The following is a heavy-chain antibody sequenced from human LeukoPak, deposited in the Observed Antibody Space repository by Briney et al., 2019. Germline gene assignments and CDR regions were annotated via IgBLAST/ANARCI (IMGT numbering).Heavy chain of an antibody. J-gene: IGHJ4*02. CDR1: GYTFINFG. CDR2: ISAYNGNT. V-gene: IGHV1-18*01. D-gene: IGHD4-17*01. CDR3: ARAHYGDPPGDY. Sequence: ASVKVSCTASGYTFINFGIYWVRQAPEQGLEWMGWISAYNGNTKYAQQFQGRVTMTTDTSTSTAYMELRSLRSGDTAVYYCARAHYGDPPGDYWGQGTLVTVSS.